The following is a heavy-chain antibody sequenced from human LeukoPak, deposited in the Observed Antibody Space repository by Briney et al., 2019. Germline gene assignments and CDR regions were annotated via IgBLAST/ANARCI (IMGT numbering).Heavy chain of an antibody. CDR2: ITLGGDP. CDR1: GASFSGVY. V-gene: IGHV4-34*01. J-gene: IGHJ5*02. D-gene: IGHD6-13*01. Sequence: SETLSLTCSVSGASFSGVYWTWIRQSPGRGLEWIGEITLGGDPNYNPSLTSRVTISLDTSNNQFSLYLTSLTAADTSVYYCARSAARDSFSTLVRRVYWFDPWGQGTLVTVSP. CDR3: ARSAARDSFSTLVRRVYWFDP.